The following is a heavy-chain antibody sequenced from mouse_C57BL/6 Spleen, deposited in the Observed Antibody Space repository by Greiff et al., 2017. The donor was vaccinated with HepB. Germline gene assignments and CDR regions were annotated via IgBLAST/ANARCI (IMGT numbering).Heavy chain of an antibody. Sequence: QVQLKQSGAELVKPGASVKLSCKASGYTFTSYWMHWVKQRPGQGLEWIGMIHPNSGSTNYNEKFKSKATLTVDKSSSTAYMQLSSLTSEDAAVYYCARNEGYFDVWGTGTTVTVSS. CDR2: IHPNSGST. J-gene: IGHJ1*03. CDR1: GYTFTSYW. CDR3: ARNEGYFDV. V-gene: IGHV1-64*01.